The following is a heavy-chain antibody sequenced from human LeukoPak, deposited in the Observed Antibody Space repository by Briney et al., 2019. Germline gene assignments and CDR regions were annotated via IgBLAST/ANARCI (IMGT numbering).Heavy chain of an antibody. D-gene: IGHD3-10*01. CDR2: ISGIGTTI. J-gene: IGHJ4*02. CDR3: ARDAYYYASDS. Sequence: GGSLGLSCAASGFTFSDYYVTWIRQAPGKGLEWVSYISGIGTTIYYAGSVKGRFTVSRDNAKNSLYLQMNSLRAEDTAVYYCARDAYYYASDSWGRGTLVTVSS. V-gene: IGHV3-11*04. CDR1: GFTFSDYY.